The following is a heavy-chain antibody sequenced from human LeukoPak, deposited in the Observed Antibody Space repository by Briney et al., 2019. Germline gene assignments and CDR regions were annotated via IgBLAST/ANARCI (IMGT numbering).Heavy chain of an antibody. CDR3: AKDVGSSGLLDY. CDR2: ISGSGGST. J-gene: IGHJ4*02. V-gene: IGHV3-23*01. CDR1: GFTFSSYA. Sequence: GASLRLSCAASGFTFSSYAMSWVRQAPGKGLEWVSAISGSGGSTYYADSVKGRFTISRDNSKNTLYLQMNSLRAEDTAVYYCAKDVGSSGLLDYWGQGTLVPVSS. D-gene: IGHD6-19*01.